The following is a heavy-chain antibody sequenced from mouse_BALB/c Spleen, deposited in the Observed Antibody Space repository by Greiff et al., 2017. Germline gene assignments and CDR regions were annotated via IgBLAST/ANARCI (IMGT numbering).Heavy chain of an antibody. CDR2: IFPGDGST. J-gene: IGHJ3*01. CDR3: ARGGYYYPFAY. V-gene: IGHV1S56*01. D-gene: IGHD2-1*01. Sequence: QVQLQQSGPELVKPGALVSITCTVSGYSFTSYDVNWVKQRPGQGLEWIGCIFPGDGSTKYNAKFKGKTTLTPDKSSSTAFLQLNSLTSENSAVYFCARGGYYYPFAYWGQGTLVTVSA. CDR1: GYSFTSYD.